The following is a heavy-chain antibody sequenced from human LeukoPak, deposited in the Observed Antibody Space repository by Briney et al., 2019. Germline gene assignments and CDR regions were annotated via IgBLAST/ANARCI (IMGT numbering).Heavy chain of an antibody. D-gene: IGHD3-10*01. V-gene: IGHV3-66*01. CDR1: GFTVSSNY. Sequence: GGSLRLLCTASGFTVSSNYMMWVRQAPGKGLEWVSVIYSGGSTYYADSVKGRFTISTDNAKNTLYLQMNSLRAEDTAVYYCARVGLLWFGEIDYWGQGTLVTVSS. CDR2: IYSGGST. CDR3: ARVGLLWFGEIDY. J-gene: IGHJ4*02.